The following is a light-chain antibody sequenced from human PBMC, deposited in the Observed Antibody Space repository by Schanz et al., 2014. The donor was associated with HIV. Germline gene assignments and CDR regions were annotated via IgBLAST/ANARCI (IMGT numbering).Light chain of an antibody. CDR2: GAS. CDR1: QGITKN. Sequence: AIQMTQSPSSLSASVGDRVTITCRASQGITKNLLWFQHKPGKAPNLLIYGASSLQSGVPSRFSGSGSGTDFTLTISNLQPEDFASYYCQQYNTHSPVYTFGQGTRLEIK. J-gene: IGKJ2*01. V-gene: IGKV1-6*01. CDR3: QQYNTHSPVYT.